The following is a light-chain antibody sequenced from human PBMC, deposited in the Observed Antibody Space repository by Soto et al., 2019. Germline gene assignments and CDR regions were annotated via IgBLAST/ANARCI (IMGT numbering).Light chain of an antibody. Sequence: EIVLTQSPATLSLSPGERATLSCRASRGIDTYLAWYQQKRGQAPRLLIYDAYNRTTGIPARFSGGGSGTDFTLSLSSIKTDDVAVYYCQQRSSWPLTFGGGTKVEIK. CDR1: RGIDTY. V-gene: IGKV3-11*01. CDR3: QQRSSWPLT. CDR2: DAY. J-gene: IGKJ4*01.